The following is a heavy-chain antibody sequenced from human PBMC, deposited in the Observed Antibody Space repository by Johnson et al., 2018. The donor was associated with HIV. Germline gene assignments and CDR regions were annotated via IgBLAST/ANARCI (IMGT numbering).Heavy chain of an antibody. V-gene: IGHV3-74*02. CDR1: GFTFSSYW. D-gene: IGHD6-13*01. CDR2: INSDGSST. Sequence: MLLVESGGGVVQPGGSLRLSCAASGFTFSSYWMHWVRQAPGKGLVLVSRINSDGSSTNYADSVKGRFTISRDNAKNTLYLQMNSLRAEDTAVYYCSRSWGIADIWGQGTMVTVSS. J-gene: IGHJ3*02. CDR3: SRSWGIADI.